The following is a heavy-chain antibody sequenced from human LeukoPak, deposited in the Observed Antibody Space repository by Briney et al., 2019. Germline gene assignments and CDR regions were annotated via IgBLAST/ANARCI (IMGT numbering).Heavy chain of an antibody. CDR3: ARGRYDSSGYYPIFDY. J-gene: IGHJ4*02. CDR1: GFTFSTYA. V-gene: IGHV3-30*04. Sequence: GRSLRLSCAASGFTFSTYAMHWVRQAPGRGLEWVAAVSYDATNKYYADSVKGRFTISRDNSKNTLYLQMNSLRAEDTAVYYCARGRYDSSGYYPIFDYWGQGTLVTVTS. D-gene: IGHD3-22*01. CDR2: VSYDATNK.